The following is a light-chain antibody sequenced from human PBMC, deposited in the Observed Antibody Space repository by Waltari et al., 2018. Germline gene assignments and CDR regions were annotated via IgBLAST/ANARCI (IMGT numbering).Light chain of an antibody. V-gene: IGKV3-20*01. Sequence: ILLPPSPGTLSLSPGESPNLSCRASQNINKYLAWYQHKPGQAPRLLIYDASSRATGIPDRFSGSGSGTDFSLTISRLEPEDFAVYYCQKYGSLPATFGQGTKVEIK. CDR1: QNINKY. J-gene: IGKJ1*01. CDR3: QKYGSLPAT. CDR2: DAS.